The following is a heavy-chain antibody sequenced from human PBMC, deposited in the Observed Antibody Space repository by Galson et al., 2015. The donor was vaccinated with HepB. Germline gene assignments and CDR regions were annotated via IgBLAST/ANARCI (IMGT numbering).Heavy chain of an antibody. V-gene: IGHV3-74*01. Sequence: SLRLSCAASGFTFSSYWMHWVRQAPGKGLVWVSRINSDGSSTSYADSVKGRFTISRYNAKNTLYLQMNSLRAEDTAVYYCARGRMVRGASYWYFDLWGRGTLVTVSS. CDR1: GFTFSSYW. CDR2: INSDGSST. CDR3: ARGRMVRGASYWYFDL. J-gene: IGHJ2*01. D-gene: IGHD3-10*01.